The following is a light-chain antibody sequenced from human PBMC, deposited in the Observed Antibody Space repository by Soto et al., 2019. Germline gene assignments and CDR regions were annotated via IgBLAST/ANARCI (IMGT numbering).Light chain of an antibody. Sequence: DIQMTQSPSTLSASVGDRVTITCRASQSISSWLAWYHQKPGKAPKLLIYDASSLESGVPSRFSGSGSGTEFTLTISSLQPDDFATYYCQQYNSYPFTCGPGTKVDIK. J-gene: IGKJ3*01. V-gene: IGKV1-5*01. CDR3: QQYNSYPFT. CDR2: DAS. CDR1: QSISSW.